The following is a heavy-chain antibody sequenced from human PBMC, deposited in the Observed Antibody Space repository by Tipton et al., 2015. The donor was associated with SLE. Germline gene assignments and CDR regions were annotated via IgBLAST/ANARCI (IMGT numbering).Heavy chain of an antibody. Sequence: TLSLTCTVSGASISSSSYYWGWIRQPPGKGLEWIASIYYSGNNYYNPSLKSRVTISVDTSKNQFSLKLSSVTAADTAVYYCARQGGMTGTTFPFDIWGQGTMVTVSS. J-gene: IGHJ3*02. CDR1: GASISSSSYY. CDR3: ARQGGMTGTTFPFDI. D-gene: IGHD1-7*01. CDR2: IYYSGNN. V-gene: IGHV4-39*07.